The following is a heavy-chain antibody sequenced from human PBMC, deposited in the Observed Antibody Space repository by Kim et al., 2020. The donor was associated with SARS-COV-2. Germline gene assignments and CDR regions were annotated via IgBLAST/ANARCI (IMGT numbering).Heavy chain of an antibody. V-gene: IGHV3-15*01. Sequence: VKGRFTNSRDDSKNTLYLQMNSLKTEDTAVYYCTTPGIAVAPGYYYGMDVWGQGTTVTVSS. D-gene: IGHD6-19*01. CDR3: TTPGIAVAPGYYYGMDV. J-gene: IGHJ6*02.